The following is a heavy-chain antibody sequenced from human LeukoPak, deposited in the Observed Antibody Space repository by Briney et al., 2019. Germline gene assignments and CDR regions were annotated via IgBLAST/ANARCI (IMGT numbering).Heavy chain of an antibody. D-gene: IGHD3-10*01. J-gene: IGHJ4*02. Sequence: HPGGSLRLSCAASGFTFSSYEMNWVRQAPGKGLEWVSHISSGGTTIYYADSLKGRFTISRDNAKNSLYLQMNGLRAEDTAVYYCAKSFMDWGQGTLVTVSS. CDR3: AKSFMD. V-gene: IGHV3-48*03. CDR2: ISSGGTTI. CDR1: GFTFSSYE.